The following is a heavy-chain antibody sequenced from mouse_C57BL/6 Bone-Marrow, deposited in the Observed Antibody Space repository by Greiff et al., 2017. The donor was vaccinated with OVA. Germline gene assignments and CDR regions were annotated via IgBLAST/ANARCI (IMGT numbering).Heavy chain of an antibody. CDR2: IDPEDGET. CDR3: AYTVAARGDY. V-gene: IGHV14-2*01. D-gene: IGHD1-1*01. Sequence: EVKLMESGAELVKPGASVKLSCTASGFNIKDYYMHWVKQRTEQGLEWIGRIDPEDGETKYAQKFQGKATITADTSSNTAYLQLSSLSSEDTAVYYCAYTVAARGDYWGQGTSVTVSS. CDR1: GFNIKDYY. J-gene: IGHJ4*01.